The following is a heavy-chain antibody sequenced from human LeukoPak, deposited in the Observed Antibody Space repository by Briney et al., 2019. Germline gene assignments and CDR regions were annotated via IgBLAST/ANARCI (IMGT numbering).Heavy chain of an antibody. D-gene: IGHD6-19*01. Sequence: SETLSLTCAVYGGSFSGYYWSWIRQPPGKGLEWIGEINHSGSTNYNPSLKSRVTISVDTSKNQFSLKLSSVTAADTAVYYCARGVAVAGTGRSRFDYWGQGTLVIVSS. J-gene: IGHJ4*02. CDR3: ARGVAVAGTGRSRFDY. CDR1: GGSFSGYY. CDR2: INHSGST. V-gene: IGHV4-34*01.